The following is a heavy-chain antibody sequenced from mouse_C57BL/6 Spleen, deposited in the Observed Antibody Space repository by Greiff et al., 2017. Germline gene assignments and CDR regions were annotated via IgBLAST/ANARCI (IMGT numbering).Heavy chain of an antibody. V-gene: IGHV1-76*01. CDR3: ARSFDGYSWFAY. CDR2: IYPGSGNT. D-gene: IGHD2-3*01. Sequence: VTLVESGPELLRPGASVKLSCTASGYTFTDFYINGVKQRPGQGLEWIARIYPGSGNTYYNEKFKGKATLTAEKSSSTAYMQPSSLTSADSSVYFCARSFDGYSWFAYWGQGTLVTVSA. J-gene: IGHJ3*01. CDR1: GYTFTDFY.